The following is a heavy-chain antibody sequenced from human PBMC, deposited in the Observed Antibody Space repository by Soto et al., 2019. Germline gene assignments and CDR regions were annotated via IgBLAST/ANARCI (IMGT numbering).Heavy chain of an antibody. D-gene: IGHD2-15*01. Sequence: EVQLVESGGGLVQPGGSLRLSCAGSGFTFSSYWMTWFRQAPGKGLEWVANINQDGGQKYYVGSARGRFTISRDNAKNSLYLQMSGLRAEDTAVYYCARDGSSWYLDYWGQVLLVTVSS. CDR1: GFTFSSYW. V-gene: IGHV3-7*05. CDR2: INQDGGQK. J-gene: IGHJ4*02. CDR3: ARDGSSWYLDY.